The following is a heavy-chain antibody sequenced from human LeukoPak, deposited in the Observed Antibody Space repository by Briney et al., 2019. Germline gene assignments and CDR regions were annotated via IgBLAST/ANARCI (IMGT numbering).Heavy chain of an antibody. J-gene: IGHJ4*02. V-gene: IGHV3-7*01. Sequence: GGSLRLSSAASGFTFSSYWMSWVRQAPGKGLEWVANIKQDGSEKYYVDSVKGRFTISRDNAKNSLYLQMNSLRAEDTAVYYCARVSRLGPFDYWGQGTLVTVSS. D-gene: IGHD4-11*01. CDR2: IKQDGSEK. CDR1: GFTFSSYW. CDR3: ARVSRLGPFDY.